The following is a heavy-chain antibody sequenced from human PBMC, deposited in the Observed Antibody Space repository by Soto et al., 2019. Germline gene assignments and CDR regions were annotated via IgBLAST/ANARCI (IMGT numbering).Heavy chain of an antibody. CDR2: ISSTTNYI. CDR1: GFTFTRYS. V-gene: IGHV3-21*06. Sequence: GGSLRLSCAASGFTFTRYSMNWVRQAPGKGLEWVSSISSTTNYIYYGDSMKGRFTISRDNAKNSLYLEMSSLRAEDTAVYYCARESEDLTSNFHYWGQGTLVTVSS. J-gene: IGHJ4*02. CDR3: ARESEDLTSNFHY.